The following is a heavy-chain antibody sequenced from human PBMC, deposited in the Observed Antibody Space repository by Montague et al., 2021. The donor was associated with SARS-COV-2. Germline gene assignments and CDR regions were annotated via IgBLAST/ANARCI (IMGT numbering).Heavy chain of an antibody. V-gene: IGHV4-39*07. CDR3: ARVFPRWLQFDPYFDY. D-gene: IGHD5-24*01. J-gene: IGHJ4*02. CDR2: IYYSGST. Sequence: SETLSLTSTLSGGSISSSSYYWGWIRQPPGKGLEWIGSIYYSGSTYYNPSLKSRVTISVDTSKNQFSLKLSSVTAADTAVYYCARVFPRWLQFDPYFDYWGQGTLVTVPS. CDR1: GGSISSSSYY.